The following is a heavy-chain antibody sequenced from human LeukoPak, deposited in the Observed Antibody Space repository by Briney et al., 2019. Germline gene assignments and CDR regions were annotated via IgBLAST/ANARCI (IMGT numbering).Heavy chain of an antibody. CDR3: TSAGRVSYYYYGMDV. CDR2: IRSKAYGGTT. V-gene: IGHV3-49*04. CDR1: GFTFGDYA. D-gene: IGHD1-14*01. J-gene: IGHJ6*04. Sequence: QPGRSLRLSCTASGFTFGDYAMSWVRQAPGKGLEWVGFIRSKAYGGTTEYAASVKGRFTISRDDSKSIAYLQMNSLETEDTAVYYCTSAGRVSYYYYGMDVWGKGTTVTVSS.